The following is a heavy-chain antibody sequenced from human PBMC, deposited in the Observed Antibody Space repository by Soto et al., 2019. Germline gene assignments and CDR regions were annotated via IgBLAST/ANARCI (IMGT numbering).Heavy chain of an antibody. Sequence: QLQLVESGGGVVQPGGSLRLSCSASGFTFSTYGMHWVRQAPGKGLEWMAVILNDGSHSNEADSVKGRFTISRDNSKSMLYLQMNSLTVEDTAVYYCVGDDIGPPNGRDVGGQWTMVTVSS. J-gene: IGHJ3*01. CDR1: GFTFSTYG. D-gene: IGHD2-15*01. CDR2: ILNDGSHS. V-gene: IGHV3-33*05. CDR3: VGDDIGPPNGRDV.